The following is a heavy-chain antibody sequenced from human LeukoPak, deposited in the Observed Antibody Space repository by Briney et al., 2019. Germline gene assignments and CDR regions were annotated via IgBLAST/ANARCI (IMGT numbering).Heavy chain of an antibody. CDR2: IYYSGST. Sequence: GSLRLSCAASEFSVGSNYMTWVRQAPGKGLEWIGSIYYSGSTYYNPSLKSRVTISVDTSKNQFSLKLSSVTAADTAVYYCARGHSLGDWGQGTLVTVSS. CDR3: ARGHSLGD. D-gene: IGHD6-13*01. J-gene: IGHJ4*02. CDR1: EFSVGSNY. V-gene: IGHV4-38-2*01.